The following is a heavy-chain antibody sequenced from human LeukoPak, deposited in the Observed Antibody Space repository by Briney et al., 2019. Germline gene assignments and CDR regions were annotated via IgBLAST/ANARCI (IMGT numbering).Heavy chain of an antibody. Sequence: PSETLSLTCSVSGGSISSSSYYWGWIRQPPGKGLEWIGSIYYSGSTYYNSSLKSRVTISVDTSKNQFSLKLSSATAADTAVYYCARVALGECGGGSCYSGYYYMDVWGKGTTVTVSS. V-gene: IGHV4-39*01. J-gene: IGHJ6*03. CDR2: IYYSGST. CDR1: GGSISSSSYY. D-gene: IGHD2-15*01. CDR3: ARVALGECGGGSCYSGYYYMDV.